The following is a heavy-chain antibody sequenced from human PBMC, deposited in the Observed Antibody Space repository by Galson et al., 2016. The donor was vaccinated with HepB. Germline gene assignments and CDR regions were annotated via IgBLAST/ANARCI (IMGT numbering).Heavy chain of an antibody. J-gene: IGHJ6*02. V-gene: IGHV3-9*01. CDR1: GFTFSSYS. CDR3: VRDMAPGGAGV. D-gene: IGHD3-16*01. CDR2: IYYNSDRI. Sequence: SLRLSCAASGFTFSSYSMNWVRQAPGKGLEWVSGIYYNSDRIGYADSVRGRFTISRDNARNSLYLQMNSLEPEDSALYYCVRDMAPGGAGVWGQGTTVTVSS.